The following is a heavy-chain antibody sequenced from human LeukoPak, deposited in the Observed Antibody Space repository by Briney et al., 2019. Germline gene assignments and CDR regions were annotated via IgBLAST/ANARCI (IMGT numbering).Heavy chain of an antibody. CDR1: GFTFSSYE. CDR2: ISSSGSTI. Sequence: PGGSLRLSCAASGFTFSSYEMNWVRQAPGKGLEWVSYISSSGSTIYYADSVKGRFTISRDNAKNSLYLQMNSLRAEDTAVYYCASLFVGATRVYDYWGQGTLVTVSS. CDR3: ASLFVGATRVYDY. V-gene: IGHV3-48*03. J-gene: IGHJ4*02. D-gene: IGHD1-26*01.